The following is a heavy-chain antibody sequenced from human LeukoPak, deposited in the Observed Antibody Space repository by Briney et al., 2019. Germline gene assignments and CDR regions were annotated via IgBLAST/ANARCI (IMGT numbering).Heavy chain of an antibody. V-gene: IGHV3-48*03. J-gene: IGHJ4*02. CDR2: ISGSGRTM. CDR1: GFTFSSYE. Sequence: HPGGSLRLSCAASGFTFSSYEMNCVRQAPGKGLEWVSYISGSGRTMSYADSVKGRFTISRDNSKNTLYLQMNSLRAEDTAVYYCARDVTYYYDSSGYFPDWGQGTLVTVSS. CDR3: ARDVTYYYDSSGYFPD. D-gene: IGHD3-22*01.